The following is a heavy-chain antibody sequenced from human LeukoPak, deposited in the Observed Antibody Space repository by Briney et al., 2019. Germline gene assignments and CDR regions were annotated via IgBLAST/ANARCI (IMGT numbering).Heavy chain of an antibody. CDR3: AKRAVATNYFDY. CDR2: ISYDGSNN. CDR1: GLTFRRFG. Sequence: LGSPLTLSCAVSGLTFRRFGMLWVRQATGKGRVCVALISYDGSNNYYADSVKGRFTISRDNSKNTLYLQMNSLRAEDTAVYYCAKRAVATNYFDYWGQGTLVTVSS. J-gene: IGHJ4*02. V-gene: IGHV3-30*18. D-gene: IGHD1-26*01.